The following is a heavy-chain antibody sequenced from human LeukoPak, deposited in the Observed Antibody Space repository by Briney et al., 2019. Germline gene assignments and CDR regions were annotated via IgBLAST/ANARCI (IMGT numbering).Heavy chain of an antibody. CDR1: GYTLTELS. Sequence: ASVKVSCKVSGYTLTELSMHWVRQAPGKGLEWMGGFDPEDGETIYAQKFQGRVTMTEDTSTDTAYMELRSLRSDDTAVYYCARDSIDYYGSGSYYSPPFDYWGQGTLVTVSS. J-gene: IGHJ4*02. CDR2: FDPEDGET. CDR3: ARDSIDYYGSGSYYSPPFDY. D-gene: IGHD3-10*01. V-gene: IGHV1-24*01.